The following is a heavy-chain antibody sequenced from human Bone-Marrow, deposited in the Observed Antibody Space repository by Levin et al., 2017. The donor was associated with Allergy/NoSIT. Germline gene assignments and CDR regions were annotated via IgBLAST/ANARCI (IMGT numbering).Heavy chain of an antibody. Sequence: PGGSLRLSCTASGFIFSNFGMHWVRQAPGKGLEWVASISHDGSNLYYSDSVRGRFAISRDNSKNTVDLQVNSLRRADTALYYCAKKQRLTFFDAWGQGTLVTVSS. CDR2: ISHDGSNL. V-gene: IGHV3-30*18. CDR3: AKKQRLTFFDA. CDR1: GFIFSNFG. J-gene: IGHJ4*02. D-gene: IGHD6-25*01.